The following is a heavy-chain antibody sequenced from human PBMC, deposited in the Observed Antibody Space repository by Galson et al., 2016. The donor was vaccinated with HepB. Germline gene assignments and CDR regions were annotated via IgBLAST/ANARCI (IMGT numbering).Heavy chain of an antibody. D-gene: IGHD3-22*01. CDR3: ARSEGYHYDGSSYSGYWYFDS. V-gene: IGHV1-18*01. J-gene: IGHJ2*01. CDR2: ISGYNGNT. Sequence: SVKVSCKASGYSFSSYGVSWVRQAPGQGLEWMGWISGYNGNTNYAQKLQGRVTMTTETSTNTAYMELRSLTSDDTAVYFCARSEGYHYDGSSYSGYWYFDSWGRGTPVTVSS. CDR1: GYSFSSYG.